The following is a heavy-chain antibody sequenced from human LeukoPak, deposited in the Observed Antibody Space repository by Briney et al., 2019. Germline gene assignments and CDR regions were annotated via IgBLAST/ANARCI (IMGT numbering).Heavy chain of an antibody. CDR3: ARDYCSGGRCYSVDY. CDR1: GFNFSSYN. Sequence: GGSLRLSCAASGFNFSSYNLNWVRQAPGKGLEWVSYITSSSSSIYYADSVKGRFTISRDNAKNSLYLQMNSLRAEDTAMYYCARDYCSGGRCYSVDYWGQGTLVTVSS. CDR2: ITSSSSSI. D-gene: IGHD2-15*01. J-gene: IGHJ4*02. V-gene: IGHV3-48*04.